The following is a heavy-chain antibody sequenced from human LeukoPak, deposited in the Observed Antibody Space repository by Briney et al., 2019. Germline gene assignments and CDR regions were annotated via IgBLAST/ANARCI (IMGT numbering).Heavy chain of an antibody. V-gene: IGHV3-9*01. CDR2: ISWNSGSI. J-gene: IGHJ4*02. CDR3: AKNILRYHGSGRPGLDY. D-gene: IGHD3-10*01. Sequence: GGSLRLSCAASGFTFDDYAMPWVRQAPGKGLEWVSGISWNSGSIGYADSVKGRFTISRDNAKNSLYLQMNSLRAEDTALYYCAKNILRYHGSGRPGLDYWGQGTLVTVSS. CDR1: GFTFDDYA.